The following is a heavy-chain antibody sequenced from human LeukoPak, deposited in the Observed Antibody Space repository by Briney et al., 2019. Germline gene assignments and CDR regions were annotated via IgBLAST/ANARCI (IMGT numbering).Heavy chain of an antibody. D-gene: IGHD6-13*01. CDR3: AKGLRWSSNRGYYYYMDV. J-gene: IGHJ6*03. CDR2: ISGSGGST. V-gene: IGHV3-23*01. Sequence: GGSLRLSCAASGFTFSSYGMSWVRQTPGKGLEWVSAISGSGGSTYYADSVKGRLTISRDNSKNTLYLQMNSLRAEDTAVYYCAKGLRWSSNRGYYYYMDVWGKGTTVTISS. CDR1: GFTFSSYG.